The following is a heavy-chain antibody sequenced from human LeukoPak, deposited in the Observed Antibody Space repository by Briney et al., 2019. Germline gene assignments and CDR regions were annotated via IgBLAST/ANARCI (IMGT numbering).Heavy chain of an antibody. J-gene: IGHJ4*02. D-gene: IGHD3-10*01. V-gene: IGHV3-23*01. CDR2: LSGGGDSR. Sequence: PGGSLRLSCAASGFAFSNYAMSWVRQAPGKGLEWVSSLSGGGDSRYYADSVMGRFTISRDNSKNTLYLQMNSLRAEDTAVYYCAKAVRSMVTGGGYFDSWGQGTLVPSPQ. CDR1: GFAFSNYA. CDR3: AKAVRSMVTGGGYFDS.